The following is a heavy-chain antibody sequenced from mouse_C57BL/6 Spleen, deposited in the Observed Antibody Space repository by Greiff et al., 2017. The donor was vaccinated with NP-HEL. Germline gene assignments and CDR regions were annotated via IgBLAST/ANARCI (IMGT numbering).Heavy chain of an antibody. CDR2: IYPSDSET. Sequence: VQLQQSGAELVRPGSSVKLSCKASGYTFTSYWMDWVKQRPGQGLEWIGNIYPSDSETHYNQKFKDKATLTVDKSSSTAYMQLSSLTSEDSAVYYCARSEYDEGAGFAYWGQGTLVTVSA. CDR3: ARSEYDEGAGFAY. D-gene: IGHD2-4*01. J-gene: IGHJ3*01. V-gene: IGHV1-61*01. CDR1: GYTFTSYW.